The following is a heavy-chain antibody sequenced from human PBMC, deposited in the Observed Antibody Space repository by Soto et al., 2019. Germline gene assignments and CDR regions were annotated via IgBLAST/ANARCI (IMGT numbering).Heavy chain of an antibody. CDR2: IKQDGSEK. CDR1: GFTFSSYW. CDR3: ARDSTQYNWNYEPFDY. V-gene: IGHV3-7*01. Sequence: GGSLRLSCAASGFTFSSYWMSWVRQAPGKGLEWVANIKQDGSEKYYVDSLKGRFTISRDNAKNSLYLQMNSLRAEDTAVYYCARDSTQYNWNYEPFDYWGQGTLVTVSS. D-gene: IGHD1-7*01. J-gene: IGHJ4*02.